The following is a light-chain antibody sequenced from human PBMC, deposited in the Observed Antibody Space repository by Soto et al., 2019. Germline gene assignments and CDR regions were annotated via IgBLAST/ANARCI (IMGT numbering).Light chain of an antibody. V-gene: IGKV1-12*01. CDR1: QDIGGR. CDR3: QQAYIFPIT. CDR2: AAS. Sequence: DVQMAQPGACVSTTIEDRITITCRASQDIGGRLAWFQQKPGKAPQYLIQAASILQSGVPSRFSGSGSGTDFTLSINSLQPEDFATYYCQQAYIFPITFG. J-gene: IGKJ5*01.